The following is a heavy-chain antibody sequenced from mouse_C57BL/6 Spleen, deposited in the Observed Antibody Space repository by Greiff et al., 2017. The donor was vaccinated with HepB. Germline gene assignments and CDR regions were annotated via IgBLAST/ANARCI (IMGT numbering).Heavy chain of an antibody. J-gene: IGHJ3*01. CDR3: ARRGNYSNYGWFAY. Sequence: QVQLQQPGAELVKPGASVKLSCKASGYTFTSYWMHWVKQRPGQGLEWIGDIYPGSGSTNYNEKFKSKATLTVDTSSSTAYMQLSSLTSEDSAVYYCARRGNYSNYGWFAYWGQGTLVSVSA. CDR1: GYTFTSYW. CDR2: IYPGSGST. V-gene: IGHV1-55*01. D-gene: IGHD2-5*01.